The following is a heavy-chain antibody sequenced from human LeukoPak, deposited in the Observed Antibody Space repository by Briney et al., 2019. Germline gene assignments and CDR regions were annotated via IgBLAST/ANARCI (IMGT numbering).Heavy chain of an antibody. D-gene: IGHD4-17*01. V-gene: IGHV1-2*02. CDR1: GYTFTGYY. CDR2: INPNSGGT. J-gene: IGHJ4*02. CDR3: ARDLSDYGDYYFDY. Sequence: ASVKVSCKASGYTFTGYYMHWVRQAPGQGLEWMGWINPNSGGTNYAQKFQGRVTMTRDTSISTAYMELSRLRSDDTAVYYCARDLSDYGDYYFDYWGQGTLVTVSS.